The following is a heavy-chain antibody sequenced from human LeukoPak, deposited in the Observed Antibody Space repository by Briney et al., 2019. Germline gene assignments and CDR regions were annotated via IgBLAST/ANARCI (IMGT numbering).Heavy chain of an antibody. CDR2: IIPILGIA. Sequence: EASVKVSCKASGGTFSSYAISWVRQAPGQGLEWMGRIIPILGIANYAQKFQGRVTITADKSTSTAYMELSSLRSEDTAVYYCARGTVTTLWYYYGMDVWGQGTTVTVSS. CDR3: ARGTVTTLWYYYGMDV. V-gene: IGHV1-69*04. D-gene: IGHD4-17*01. J-gene: IGHJ6*02. CDR1: GGTFSSYA.